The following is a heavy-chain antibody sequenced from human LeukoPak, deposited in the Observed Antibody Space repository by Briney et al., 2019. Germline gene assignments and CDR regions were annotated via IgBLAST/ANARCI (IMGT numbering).Heavy chain of an antibody. J-gene: IGHJ6*03. V-gene: IGHV1-2*02. CDR2: INPNSGGT. CDR3: ARSPSPDRARTYYYDSSGYDKLGYYYYYMDV. CDR1: GYTFTGYY. D-gene: IGHD3-22*01. Sequence: ASVKVSCKASGYTFTGYYMHWVRQAPGQGLEWMGWINPNSGGTNYAQKFQGRVTMTRDTSISTAYMELSSLRSEDTAVYYCARSPSPDRARTYYYDSSGYDKLGYYYYYMDVWGKGTTVTISS.